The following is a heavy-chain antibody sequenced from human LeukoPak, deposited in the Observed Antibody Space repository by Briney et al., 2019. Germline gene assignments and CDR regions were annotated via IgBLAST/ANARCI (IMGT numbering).Heavy chain of an antibody. Sequence: GGSLRLSCAASGFTFSSYWMSWVRQAPGKGLEWVANIKQDGSEKYYVDSVKGRFTISRDNAKNSLYLQMNSLRAEDTAVFYCAKDRDDYVWGSYLGAFDIWGQGTMVTVSS. V-gene: IGHV3-7*03. CDR1: GFTFSSYW. D-gene: IGHD3-16*01. J-gene: IGHJ3*02. CDR2: IKQDGSEK. CDR3: AKDRDDYVWGSYLGAFDI.